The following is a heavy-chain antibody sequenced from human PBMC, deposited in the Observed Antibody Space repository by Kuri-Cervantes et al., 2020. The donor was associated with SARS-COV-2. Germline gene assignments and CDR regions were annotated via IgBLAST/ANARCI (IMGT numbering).Heavy chain of an antibody. Sequence: GESLKISCAASGFTFSSYAISWVRQAPGKGLEWVSAISGSGGSTYYADSVKGRSTISRDNSKNTLYLQMNSLRAEDTAVYYCARDFQYCTNGVCYTGNMDYWGQGTLVTVSS. J-gene: IGHJ4*02. CDR1: GFTFSSYA. D-gene: IGHD2-8*01. CDR2: ISGSGGST. CDR3: ARDFQYCTNGVCYTGNMDY. V-gene: IGHV3-23*01.